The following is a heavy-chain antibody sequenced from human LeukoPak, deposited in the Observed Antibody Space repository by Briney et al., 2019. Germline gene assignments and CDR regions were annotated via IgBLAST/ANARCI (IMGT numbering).Heavy chain of an antibody. D-gene: IGHD1-26*01. V-gene: IGHV3-23*01. CDR3: ASPGRNSGSY. Sequence: GGSLRLSCAASGFTFSSYAMSWVRQAPGRGLEWVSVISGSGSSTHYADPVKGRFTISRDNSKNTLYLQMNSLRAEDTAVYYCASPGRNSGSYWGQGTLVTVSS. CDR2: ISGSGSST. CDR1: GFTFSSYA. J-gene: IGHJ4*02.